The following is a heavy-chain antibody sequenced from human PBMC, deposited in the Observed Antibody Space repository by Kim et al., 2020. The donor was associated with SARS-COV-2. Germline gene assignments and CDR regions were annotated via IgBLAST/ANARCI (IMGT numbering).Heavy chain of an antibody. V-gene: IGHV1-18*01. CDR3: ARGGSTGWCPDY. Sequence: ASVKVSCKASGYTFSSYSITWVRQAPGQGLEWMGWTSAYNGNTNYAQRLQGRVTMTTDTSTSTAYMELRSLRSDDTAVYYCARGGSTGWCPDYWGQGTLVTVSS. J-gene: IGHJ4*02. CDR2: TSAYNGNT. D-gene: IGHD6-19*01. CDR1: GYTFSSYS.